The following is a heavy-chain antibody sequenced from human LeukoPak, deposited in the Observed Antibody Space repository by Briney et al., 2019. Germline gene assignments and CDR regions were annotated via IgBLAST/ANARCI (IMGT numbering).Heavy chain of an antibody. CDR3: AKDRPYYYDSSGYYGY. V-gene: IGHV3-74*01. CDR2: INSDGSST. Sequence: GGSLRLSRAASGLTFSRYWMHWVRQGPGKGLVWVSRINSDGSSTSYADSVKGRFTISRDNSKNTLYLQMNSLRAEDTAVYYCAKDRPYYYDSSGYYGYWGQGTLVTVSS. D-gene: IGHD3-22*01. J-gene: IGHJ4*02. CDR1: GLTFSRYW.